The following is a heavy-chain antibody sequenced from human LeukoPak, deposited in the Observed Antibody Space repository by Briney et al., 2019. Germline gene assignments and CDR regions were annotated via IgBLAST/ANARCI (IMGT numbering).Heavy chain of an antibody. Sequence: PSQTLSLTCTVSGGSISSGGYYWSWIRQHPGKGLEWIGYIYYSGSTNYNPSLKSRVTISVDTSKNQFSLKLSSVTAADTAVYYCARDKDGAYFDYWGQGTLVTVSS. D-gene: IGHD4-17*01. CDR1: GGSISSGGYY. V-gene: IGHV4-61*08. CDR3: ARDKDGAYFDY. CDR2: IYYSGST. J-gene: IGHJ4*02.